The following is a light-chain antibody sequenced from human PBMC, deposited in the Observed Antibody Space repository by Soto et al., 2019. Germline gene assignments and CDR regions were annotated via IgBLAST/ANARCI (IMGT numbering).Light chain of an antibody. CDR3: QQYDNFPQT. CDR1: QSISTY. Sequence: EILLTQSPVTLSLSPGQRATLSCRASQSISTYLAWYQVKPGQAPRLLIYDASSRATGVPARFSGSGSGTDFSLTISSLEPEDVAVYYCQQYDNFPQTFGQGTRVEIK. J-gene: IGKJ1*01. CDR2: DAS. V-gene: IGKV3-11*01.